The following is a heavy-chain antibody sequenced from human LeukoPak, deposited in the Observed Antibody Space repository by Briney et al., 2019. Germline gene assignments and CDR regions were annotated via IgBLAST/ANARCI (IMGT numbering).Heavy chain of an antibody. V-gene: IGHV3-7*01. CDR2: TKQDGSEK. J-gene: IGHJ6*04. Sequence: PGGSLRLSCAASGFTFSSYWMSWVRQAPGKGLEWVGNTKQDGSEKYYVDSMKGRLTISRDNAKNSLYLQMNSLRAEDTAVYYCAELGITMIGGVWGKGTTVTISS. CDR1: GFTFSSYW. D-gene: IGHD3-10*02. CDR3: AELGITMIGGV.